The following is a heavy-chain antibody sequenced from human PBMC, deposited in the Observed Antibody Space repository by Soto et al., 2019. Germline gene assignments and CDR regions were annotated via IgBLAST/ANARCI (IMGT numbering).Heavy chain of an antibody. Sequence: GGAPRPSCAAPGFPFSSYAMSLVRPAPGKGLEWVSAISGSGGSTYYADSVKGRFTISRDNSKNTLYLQMNSLRAEDTAVYYCAKIRRASVAALYFDYWGQGTLVTVSS. D-gene: IGHD6-19*01. CDR1: GFPFSSYA. J-gene: IGHJ4*02. CDR2: ISGSGGST. V-gene: IGHV3-23*01. CDR3: AKIRRASVAALYFDY.